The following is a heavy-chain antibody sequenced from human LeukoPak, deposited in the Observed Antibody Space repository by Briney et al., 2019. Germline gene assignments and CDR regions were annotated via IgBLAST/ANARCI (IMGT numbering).Heavy chain of an antibody. J-gene: IGHJ3*02. Sequence: GGSLRLFCAGSGFTFSSYELNWVRQAPGKGLEWVSYISDVGTTQHYADSVKGRFTISRDNVKNSVFLQMKSLTAEDTAVYYCARDRSKVTAYDDALDMWGQGTMVIVSS. CDR1: GFTFSSYE. CDR3: ARDRSKVTAYDDALDM. CDR2: ISDVGTTQ. D-gene: IGHD2-21*02. V-gene: IGHV3-48*03.